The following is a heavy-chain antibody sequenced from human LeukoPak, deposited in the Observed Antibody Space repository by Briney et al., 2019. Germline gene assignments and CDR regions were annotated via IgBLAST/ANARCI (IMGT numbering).Heavy chain of an antibody. CDR1: GFTFSSYG. CDR3: ARGLKGYGSGSYYIGHSLDY. CDR2: IRYDGSNK. D-gene: IGHD3-10*01. V-gene: IGHV3-30*02. Sequence: GGSLRLSCAASGFTFSSYGMHWVRQAPGKGLEWVAFIRYDGSNKYYADSVKGRSTISRDNAKNSLYLQMNSLRAEDTAVYYCARGLKGYGSGSYYIGHSLDYWGQGTLVTVSS. J-gene: IGHJ4*02.